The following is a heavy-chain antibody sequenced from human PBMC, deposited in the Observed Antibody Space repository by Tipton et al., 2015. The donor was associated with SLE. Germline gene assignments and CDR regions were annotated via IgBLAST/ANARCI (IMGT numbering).Heavy chain of an antibody. CDR1: GDSISSRSYY. CDR2: INYSGTT. Sequence: TLSLTCSVSGDSISSRSYYWGWIRPPPGKGLEWIGSINYSGTTYYNPSLQSRVNLFVDTSKNQFSLRLSSVTAADTAVFYCARIHYYDSSGYYYYFDYWGQGTLVTVSS. V-gene: IGHV4-39*01. J-gene: IGHJ4*02. CDR3: ARIHYYDSSGYYYYFDY. D-gene: IGHD3-22*01.